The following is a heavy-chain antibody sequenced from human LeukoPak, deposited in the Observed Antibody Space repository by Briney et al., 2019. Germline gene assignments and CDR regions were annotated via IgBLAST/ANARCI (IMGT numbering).Heavy chain of an antibody. J-gene: IGHJ6*02. D-gene: IGHD2-15*01. CDR2: ISWNSGSI. CDR3: ARDRGCSGGSCVPSYYYGMDV. CDR1: GFTFDDYA. V-gene: IGHV3-9*01. Sequence: GGSLRLSCAASGFTFDDYAMHWVRQAPGKGLEWVSGISWNSGSIGYADSVKGRFTISRDNSKNTLYLQMNSLRAEDTAVYYCARDRGCSGGSCVPSYYYGMDVWGQGTTVTVSS.